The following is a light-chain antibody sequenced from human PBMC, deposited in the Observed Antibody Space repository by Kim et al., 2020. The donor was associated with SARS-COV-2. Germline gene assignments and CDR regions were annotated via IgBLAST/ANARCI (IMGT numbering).Light chain of an antibody. Sequence: EIVLTQSPGTLSLSPGERATLSCRASQTVRSSYLAWYQQKPGQAPRLLIYDLSTRATGIPDRFSGSGSGTDFTLTISRLEPEDYAVYYCQQYDRLITFGQGTRLEIK. CDR1: QTVRSSY. J-gene: IGKJ5*01. CDR3: QQYDRLIT. CDR2: DLS. V-gene: IGKV3-20*01.